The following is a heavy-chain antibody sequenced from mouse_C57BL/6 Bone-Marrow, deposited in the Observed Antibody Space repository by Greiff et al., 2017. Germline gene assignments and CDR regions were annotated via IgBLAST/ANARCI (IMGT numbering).Heavy chain of an antibody. Sequence: QVHVKQSGAELVRPGASVTLSCKASGYTFTDYEMHWVKQTPVHGLEWIGAIDPETGGTAYNQKFKGKAILTADKSASTAYMELRSLTSEDSAVYYCTSVITTVVPTGYWGQGTTPTVSS. J-gene: IGHJ2*01. D-gene: IGHD1-1*01. CDR3: TSVITTVVPTGY. V-gene: IGHV1-15*01. CDR2: IDPETGGT. CDR1: GYTFTDYE.